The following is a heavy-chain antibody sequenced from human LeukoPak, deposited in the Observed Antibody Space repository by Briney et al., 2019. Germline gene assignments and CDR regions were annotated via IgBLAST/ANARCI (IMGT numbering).Heavy chain of an antibody. CDR3: AKDFWAVTTNY. CDR1: GFTVSSNY. J-gene: IGHJ4*02. Sequence: GSLRLSCAASGFTVSSNYMSWVRQAPGKGLEWVAAISYDGSNKEYADSVKGRFTISRDNSNNTLYLQMNSLRAEDTAVYYCAKDFWAVTTNYWGQGTLVTVSS. V-gene: IGHV3-30*18. CDR2: ISYDGSNK. D-gene: IGHD4-17*01.